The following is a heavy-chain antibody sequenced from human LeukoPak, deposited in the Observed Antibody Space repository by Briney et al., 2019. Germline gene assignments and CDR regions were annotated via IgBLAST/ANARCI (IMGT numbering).Heavy chain of an antibody. V-gene: IGHV3-30*18. J-gene: IGHJ4*02. CDR1: GYTFTIYG. D-gene: IGHD1-26*01. Sequence: SCKASGYTFTIYGMHWVRQAPGKGLEWVAVISYDGSNKYYADSVKGRFTISRDNSKNTLYLQMNSLRAEDTAVYYCAKGVVGATRYYFDYWGQGTLVTVSS. CDR3: AKGVVGATRYYFDY. CDR2: ISYDGSNK.